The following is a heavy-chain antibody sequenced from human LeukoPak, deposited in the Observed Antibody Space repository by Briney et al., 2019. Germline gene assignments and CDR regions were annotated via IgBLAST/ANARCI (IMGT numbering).Heavy chain of an antibody. CDR3: ARVPAVPAAMYYYYMDV. Sequence: ASVKVSCKASGYTFTSYDINWVRQATGQGLEWMGWMNPNSGNTGYAQKFQGRVTMTRNTSISTAYMELSSLRSEDTAVYYCARVPAVPAAMYYYYMDVWGKGTTVTVSS. J-gene: IGHJ6*03. CDR1: GYTFTSYD. V-gene: IGHV1-8*01. CDR2: MNPNSGNT. D-gene: IGHD2-2*01.